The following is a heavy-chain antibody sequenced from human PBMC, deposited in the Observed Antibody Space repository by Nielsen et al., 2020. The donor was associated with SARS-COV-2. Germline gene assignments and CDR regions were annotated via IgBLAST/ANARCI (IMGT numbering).Heavy chain of an antibody. CDR3: ASSGWLDH. Sequence: GESLKISCAASGFTVSSNYMSWVRQAPGKGLEWVSSISGTGTGGITYYADSDKGRFTIFRDNSKSTLYLEMNSLRAEDTAVYYCASSGWLDHWGQGTLVTVSS. D-gene: IGHD6-19*01. J-gene: IGHJ4*02. CDR1: GFTVSSNY. CDR2: ISGTGTGGIT. V-gene: IGHV3-53*01.